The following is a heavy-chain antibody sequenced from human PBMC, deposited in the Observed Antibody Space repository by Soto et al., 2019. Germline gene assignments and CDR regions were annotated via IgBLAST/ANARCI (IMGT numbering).Heavy chain of an antibody. CDR3: ARVDFGGNSYYFDY. D-gene: IGHD1-7*01. V-gene: IGHV3-33*01. Sequence: XGSLRLSCVASGFTFSDYGIHWVRQAPDKGLEWVAVVLFDGSIQYYGDSVKGRFTISRDNSNNTVDLQMNNLRAEDTAVYYCARVDFGGNSYYFDYWGQGNPVTVSS. J-gene: IGHJ4*02. CDR1: GFTFSDYG. CDR2: VLFDGSIQ.